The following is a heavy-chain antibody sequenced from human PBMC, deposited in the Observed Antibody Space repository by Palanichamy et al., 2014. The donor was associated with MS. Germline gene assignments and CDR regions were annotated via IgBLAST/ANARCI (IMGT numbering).Heavy chain of an antibody. CDR3: APGPTIFGVVRLDS. CDR2: NNPKSGNT. Sequence: VQLVQSGAEVEKLGASVKVSCKTSGYTFTNYDINWVRQAPGQGLEWMGWNNPKSGNTGYAQKFQGRVTMTRNNSLSTAYMDLRSLTSEDTAVYYCAPGPTIFGVVRLDSWGQGTLVTVSS. V-gene: IGHV1-8*01. J-gene: IGHJ4*02. CDR1: GYTFTNYD. D-gene: IGHD3-3*01.